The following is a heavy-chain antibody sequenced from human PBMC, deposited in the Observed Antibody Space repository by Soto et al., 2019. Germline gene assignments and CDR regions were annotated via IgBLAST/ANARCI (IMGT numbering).Heavy chain of an antibody. CDR2: IYPSDSDT. Sequence: PGESLKISCQVSGYTFTIYWIGWVRQMPGNGLEWMGIIYPSDSDTRYSPSFQGQVTISADQSINTAYLQWDSLKASDTAIYYCARPANTVADHFDLWGQGTPVTVSS. V-gene: IGHV5-51*01. CDR3: ARPANTVADHFDL. J-gene: IGHJ4*02. D-gene: IGHD4-17*01. CDR1: GYTFTIYW.